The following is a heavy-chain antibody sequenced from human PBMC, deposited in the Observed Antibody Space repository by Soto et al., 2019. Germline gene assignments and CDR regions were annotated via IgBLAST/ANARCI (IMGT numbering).Heavy chain of an antibody. CDR3: AKSGGGGYDSNNDYSGGLLMGPS. Sequence: QVQLMESGGGVVQPGRSLRLSCAASGFIFSNYGMHWVRQAPGKGLGWVALIYQEGSYEKYAGFVKGRFTIPRDKSKSKLWLEMNSLRVEDTAVYYCAKSGGGGYDSNNDYSGGLLMGPSWGQGTLVTVSS. D-gene: IGHD3-22*01. J-gene: IGHJ4*02. V-gene: IGHV3-33*03. CDR2: IYQEGSYE. CDR1: GFIFSNYG.